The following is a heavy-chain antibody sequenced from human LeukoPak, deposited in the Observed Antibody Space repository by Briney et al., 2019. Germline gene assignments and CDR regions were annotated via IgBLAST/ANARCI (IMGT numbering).Heavy chain of an antibody. D-gene: IGHD6-13*01. CDR2: IKEDGSGK. V-gene: IGHV3-7*01. J-gene: IGHJ4*02. CDR3: ARRNGIATVGTFDY. CDR1: GFPFSSSW. Sequence: GGSLRLSCAASGFPFSSSWMSWVRQVPGKGLAWVANIKEDGSGKYYGDSVRGRFTVSRDNAKNLLYLQMNSLRAEDTAVYYCARRNGIATVGTFDYWGQGTLVAVSS.